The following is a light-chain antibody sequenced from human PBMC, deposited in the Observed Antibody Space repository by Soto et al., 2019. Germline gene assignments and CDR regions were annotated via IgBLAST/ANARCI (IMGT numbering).Light chain of an antibody. J-gene: IGKJ1*01. CDR3: QQYGSSTWT. Sequence: LVMPHPPPPLSLSPGEGATPPCRASQSGSSNLASYQQKPGQAARMLLYRDSTRAAGLPDRFSGSGSGTDFTLPISSLEPEDFAVYYCQQYGSSTWTFGQGTKVDIK. CDR2: RDS. V-gene: IGKV3-20*01. CDR1: QSGSSN.